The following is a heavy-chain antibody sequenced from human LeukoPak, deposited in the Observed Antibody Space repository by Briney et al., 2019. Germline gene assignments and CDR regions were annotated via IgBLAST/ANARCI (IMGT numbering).Heavy chain of an antibody. V-gene: IGHV4-59*01. Sequence: SETLSLTCTVSGGSISSNYWSWIRQPPGKGLEWITYSSYTGSTNYNPSLKSQVTISVDTSKNQFSLRLRSVTAADTAVYYCARFIPSSGIDPWAREPWSPSPQ. CDR2: SSYTGST. CDR3: ARFIPSSGIDP. D-gene: IGHD3-10*01. J-gene: IGHJ5*02. CDR1: GGSISSNY.